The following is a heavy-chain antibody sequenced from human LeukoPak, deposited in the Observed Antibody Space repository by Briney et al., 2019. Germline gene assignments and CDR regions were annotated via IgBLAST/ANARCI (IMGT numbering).Heavy chain of an antibody. CDR3: ARSIAGTRSKFDY. CDR2: LHYSGST. Sequence: SETLSLRCTVSGGSISNYYWSWIRQPPGEGLEWISYLHYSGSTNYNPSLKSRVTTSVDTSKNQFSLKLSSVTAADTAVYYCARSIAGTRSKFDYWGQGTLVTVSS. J-gene: IGHJ4*02. CDR1: GGSISNYY. D-gene: IGHD1/OR15-1a*01. V-gene: IGHV4-59*08.